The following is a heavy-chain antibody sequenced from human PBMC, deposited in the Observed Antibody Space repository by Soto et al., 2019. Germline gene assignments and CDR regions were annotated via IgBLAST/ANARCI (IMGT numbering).Heavy chain of an antibody. V-gene: IGHV3-30*18. D-gene: IGHD2-2*01. CDR3: AKERMEQYQLLPFFDC. J-gene: IGHJ4*02. Sequence: PGGSLRLSCAASGFSFSSYGMHWLRQAAGKGLEWVAVISYDGSNKCYADSARGRLTISRDNSKNTLYLQMNSLRPEDTAVFYCAKERMEQYQLLPFFDCWGQGPLSAVSS. CDR2: ISYDGSNK. CDR1: GFSFSSYG.